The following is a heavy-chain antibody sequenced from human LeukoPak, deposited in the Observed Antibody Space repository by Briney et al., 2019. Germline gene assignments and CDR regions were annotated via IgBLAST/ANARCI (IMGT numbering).Heavy chain of an antibody. J-gene: IGHJ5*02. CDR3: ARRRVGDLTVGSDTWFDP. CDR2: IYYSGST. Sequence: PSETLSLTCTVSGGSVSSGSYYWSWIRQPPGKGLGWIGYIYYSGSTNYNPSLKSRVTISVDTSKNQFSLKLSSVTASDTAVYYCARRRVGDLTVGSDTWFDPWGQGALVTVSS. D-gene: IGHD2-15*01. V-gene: IGHV4-61*01. CDR1: GGSVSSGSYY.